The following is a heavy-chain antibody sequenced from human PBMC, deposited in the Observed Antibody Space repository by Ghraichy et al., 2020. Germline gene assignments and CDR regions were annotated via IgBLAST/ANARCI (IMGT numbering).Heavy chain of an antibody. J-gene: IGHJ4*02. D-gene: IGHD6-19*01. V-gene: IGHV4-39*01. CDR1: GGSISSSSYY. CDR3: ARLSWGIAVAIDY. CDR2: IYYSGST. Sequence: SETLSLTCTVSGGSISSSSYYWGWIRQPPGKGLEWIGSIYYSGSTYYNPSLKSRVTISVDTSKNQFSLKLSSVTAADTAVYYCARLSWGIAVAIDYWGQGTLVTVSS.